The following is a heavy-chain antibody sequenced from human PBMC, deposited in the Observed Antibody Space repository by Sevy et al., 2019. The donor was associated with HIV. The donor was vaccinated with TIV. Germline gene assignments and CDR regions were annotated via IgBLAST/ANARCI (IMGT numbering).Heavy chain of an antibody. Sequence: GGSLRLSCAASGFTFASYGMSWVRQAPGKGLEWVSGFTGSGGSTYYADSVKGRFTISRDNSRNTLYLQMNSLRAEDTAVYYCARDRTYGSFIDYWGQGTLVTVSS. V-gene: IGHV3-23*01. J-gene: IGHJ4*02. CDR2: FTGSGGST. D-gene: IGHD3-10*01. CDR1: GFTFASYG. CDR3: ARDRTYGSFIDY.